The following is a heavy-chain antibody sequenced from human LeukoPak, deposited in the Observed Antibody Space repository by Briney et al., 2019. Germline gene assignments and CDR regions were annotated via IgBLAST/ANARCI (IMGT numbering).Heavy chain of an antibody. V-gene: IGHV3-11*01. D-gene: IGHD3-22*01. Sequence: PGGSLRLSCAASGFTFSDYYMSWIRQAPGKGLEWVSYIWDSGRTIYYADSVKGRFTISRDNATNSVYLQMNNLGAEDTAVYYCARDRLGDYDHSGYYDKWGQGTLVTVSS. CDR2: IWDSGRTI. J-gene: IGHJ4*02. CDR3: ARDRLGDYDHSGYYDK. CDR1: GFTFSDYY.